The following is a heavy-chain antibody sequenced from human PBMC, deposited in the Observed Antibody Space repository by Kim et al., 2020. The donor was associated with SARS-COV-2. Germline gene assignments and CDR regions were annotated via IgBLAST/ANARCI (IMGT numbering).Heavy chain of an antibody. CDR1: GFIVSSNY. V-gene: IGHV3-66*01. CDR3: ARDLGYDSSGYYDAFDI. J-gene: IGHJ3*02. Sequence: GGSLRLSCAASGFIVSSNYMSWVRQAPGKGLEWVSVIYSGGSTYYADSVEGRFIISRDNSKNTLYLQMDSLIAEDTAVYYCARDLGYDSSGYYDAFDIWGQATIDTVYS. D-gene: IGHD3-22*01. CDR2: IYSGGST.